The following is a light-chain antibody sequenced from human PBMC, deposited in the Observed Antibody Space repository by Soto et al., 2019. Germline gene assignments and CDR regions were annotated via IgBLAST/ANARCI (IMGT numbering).Light chain of an antibody. J-gene: IGKJ2*01. CDR3: QQYNSYSL. CDR1: QSISSW. CDR2: DAS. Sequence: DSQMTQSPSTLSASVGDRVTMTCRASQSISSWLAWYQQKPGKAPKLLIYDASSLESGVPSRFSGSGSGTEFTLTISSLQPDDFATYYCQQYNSYSLFGQGTKVDIK. V-gene: IGKV1-5*01.